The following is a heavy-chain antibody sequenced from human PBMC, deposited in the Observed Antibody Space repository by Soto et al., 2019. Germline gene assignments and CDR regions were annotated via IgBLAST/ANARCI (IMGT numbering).Heavy chain of an antibody. CDR3: ARVDFSSAWFGAAHFDY. Sequence: SETLSLTCAVYGGSFSGYYWSWIRQPPGKGLEWIGEINHSGSTNYNPSLKSRVTISVDTSKNQFSLELSSVTAADTAMYYCARVDFSSAWFGAAHFDYWGRGALVTVSS. CDR2: INHSGST. D-gene: IGHD6-19*01. V-gene: IGHV4-34*01. J-gene: IGHJ4*02. CDR1: GGSFSGYY.